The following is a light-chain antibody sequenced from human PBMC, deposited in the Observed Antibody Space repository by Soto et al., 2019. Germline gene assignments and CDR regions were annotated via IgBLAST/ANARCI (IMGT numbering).Light chain of an antibody. CDR2: GAS. V-gene: IGKV3-20*01. CDR1: QSVSSIY. CDR3: QQYGNSPIT. J-gene: IGKJ5*01. Sequence: EIVLTQSPGTLSLSPGERATLSCRASQSVSSIYLAWYQQKPGQGPRLLIYGASSRATGIPDRFSGSGSGTDFTLTISRLEPEDFAVYYCQQYGNSPITFGQGTRLEI.